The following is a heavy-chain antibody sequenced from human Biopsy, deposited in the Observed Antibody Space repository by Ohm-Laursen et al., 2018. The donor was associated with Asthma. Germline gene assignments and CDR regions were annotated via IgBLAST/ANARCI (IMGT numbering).Heavy chain of an antibody. CDR1: GYTFNSAG. Sequence: SVKVSRKTSGYTFNSAGITWVRQAPGQGLEWMGWISVYNGNTKVAQKLQDRVTMITDTSTSTAYMELRSLRSDDTAVYFCARAVDYSHYYGIDVWGQGTTATVS. CDR3: ARAVDYSHYYGIDV. CDR2: ISVYNGNT. V-gene: IGHV1-18*01. J-gene: IGHJ6*02. D-gene: IGHD3-10*01.